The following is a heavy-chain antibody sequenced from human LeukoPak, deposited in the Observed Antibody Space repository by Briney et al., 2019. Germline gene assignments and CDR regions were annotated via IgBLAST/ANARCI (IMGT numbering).Heavy chain of an antibody. D-gene: IGHD5-18*01. Sequence: PGGSLRLSCAMSGLKFSSYGIHWVRQAPGKGLEWVAFIRYDGNKKDYADSVKGRFTISRDNSKKTLYLQMNSLRTEDTAVYYCARAQSYSSDAFDIWGQGTMVTVSS. V-gene: IGHV3-30*02. CDR1: GLKFSSYG. CDR3: ARAQSYSSDAFDI. CDR2: IRYDGNKK. J-gene: IGHJ3*02.